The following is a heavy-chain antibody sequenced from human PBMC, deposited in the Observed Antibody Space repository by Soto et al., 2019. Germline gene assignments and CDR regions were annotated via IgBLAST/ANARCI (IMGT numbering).Heavy chain of an antibody. D-gene: IGHD2-2*01. Sequence: GASVKVSCKASGYTFTAYYIHWVRQAPGQGLEWMGWINPNSGGTKYVQRFQGWVTMTWDTSISTAYMEVSRLRSDDTAVYYCARGSRYSFDYWGQGTLVTVSS. CDR2: INPNSGGT. CDR3: ARGSRYSFDY. V-gene: IGHV1-2*04. J-gene: IGHJ4*02. CDR1: GYTFTAYY.